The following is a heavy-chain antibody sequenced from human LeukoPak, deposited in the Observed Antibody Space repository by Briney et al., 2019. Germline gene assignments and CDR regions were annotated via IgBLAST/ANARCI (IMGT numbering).Heavy chain of an antibody. CDR3: ARYYGSGSYFDY. CDR2: IYHSGST. D-gene: IGHD3-10*01. V-gene: IGHV4-34*01. CDR1: GGSFSGYY. Sequence: PSETLSLTCAVYGGSFSGYYWSWIRQPPGKGLEWIGYIYHSGSTYYNPSLKSRVTISVDRPKNQFSLKLSSVTAADTAVYYCARYYGSGSYFDYWGQGTLVTVSS. J-gene: IGHJ4*02.